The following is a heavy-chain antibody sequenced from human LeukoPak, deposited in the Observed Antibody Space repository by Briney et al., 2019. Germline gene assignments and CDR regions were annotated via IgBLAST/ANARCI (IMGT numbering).Heavy chain of an antibody. V-gene: IGHV4-30-4*01. CDR1: GGSISSGDSY. J-gene: IGHJ4*02. D-gene: IGHD2/OR15-2a*01. Sequence: PSETLSLTCTLSGGSISSGDSYWSWIRQPPGKGLEWIGYIYYSGSTYYNPSLKSRVTISVDTSKNQFSLKLSSVTVADTAVYYCARARSNTFDYWGQGTLVTVSS. CDR3: ARARSNTFDY. CDR2: IYYSGST.